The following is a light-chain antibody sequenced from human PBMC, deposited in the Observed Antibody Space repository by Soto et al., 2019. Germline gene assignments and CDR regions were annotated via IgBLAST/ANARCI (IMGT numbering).Light chain of an antibody. V-gene: IGKV1-5*01. CDR2: DAS. CDR3: QQSYGIPQT. J-gene: IGKJ1*01. CDR1: QSISSW. Sequence: DIQMTQSPSTLSASVGDRVTITCRASQSISSWLAWYQQKPGKAPKLLIYDASSLESGVPSRFSGSGSGTDFTLAISSLQPEDFTTYYCQQSYGIPQTFGPGTKVDIK.